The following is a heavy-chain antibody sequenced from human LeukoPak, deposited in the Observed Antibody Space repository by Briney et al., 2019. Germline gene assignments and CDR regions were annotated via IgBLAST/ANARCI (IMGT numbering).Heavy chain of an antibody. CDR2: INPNSGGT. Sequence: ASVKVSCKASGYTFTGYYMHWVRQAPGQGLEWMGWINPNSGGTNYAQKFQGRVTMTRDTSISTAYMELGRLRSDDTAVYYCARDSTVTSNNFDYWGQGTLVTVSS. CDR1: GYTFTGYY. D-gene: IGHD4-11*01. CDR3: ARDSTVTSNNFDY. J-gene: IGHJ4*02. V-gene: IGHV1-2*02.